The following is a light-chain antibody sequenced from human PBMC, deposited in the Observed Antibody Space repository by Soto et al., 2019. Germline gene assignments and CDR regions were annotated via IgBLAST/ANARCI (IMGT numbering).Light chain of an antibody. CDR1: QSVSTY. CDR3: QQTYMVPYT. Sequence: DIQMTQFPSSLSASAGERVTITCRASQSVSTYLSWYVQEPGSAPKLLIYGVSKVESGIAPRFTGSGLATEFTLTINSLQPEDFAVYFCQQTYMVPYTFGQGTKVEI. V-gene: IGKV1-39*01. CDR2: GVS. J-gene: IGKJ2*01.